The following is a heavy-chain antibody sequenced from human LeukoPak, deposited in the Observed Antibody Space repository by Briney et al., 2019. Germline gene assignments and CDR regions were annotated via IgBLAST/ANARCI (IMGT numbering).Heavy chain of an antibody. D-gene: IGHD3-9*01. V-gene: IGHV3-23*01. CDR2: SSGNGGST. CDR3: AKDTYYEILTGRDAFDI. Sequence: PGGSLRLSCAASGFAFSSYAMTCVRQAPGRGLELVLLSSGNGGSTYYADSVKGRFTISRDNSKNTLYLQLNSLRAEDTAVYYCAKDTYYEILTGRDAFDIWGQGTMAIVSS. CDR1: GFAFSSYA. J-gene: IGHJ3*02.